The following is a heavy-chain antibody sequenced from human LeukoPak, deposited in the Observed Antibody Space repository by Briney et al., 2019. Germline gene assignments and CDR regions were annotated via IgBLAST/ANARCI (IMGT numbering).Heavy chain of an antibody. J-gene: IGHJ4*02. CDR3: ARVCSGTDCLIPD. CDR1: GFTFSIYT. D-gene: IGHD2-15*01. CDR2: IGNNGGGI. V-gene: IGHV3-23*01. Sequence: GGSLRLSCAASGFTFSIYTMYWVRHPPGKRLEWVSIIGNNGGGIHYADSVRGRFTISRDNSKNALYLQMNSLRVEDTAVYYCARVCSGTDCLIPDWGQGTLVTVSS.